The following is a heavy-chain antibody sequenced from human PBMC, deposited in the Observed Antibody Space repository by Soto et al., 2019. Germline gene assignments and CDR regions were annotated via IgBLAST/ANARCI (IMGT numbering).Heavy chain of an antibody. Sequence: VQLLESGGGLVQPGGSLRLSCAASGFTLSSSAVSWLRQAPGRGLEWVSTLSDTDDDTYYGDSVKGRFAISLDISKNTVFLQMNTLRADDSAFYYCATARRGTYGYEENCYFDLWGRGTLVTVSS. CDR3: ATARRGTYGYEENCYFDL. CDR2: LSDTDDDT. V-gene: IGHV3-23*01. J-gene: IGHJ2*01. CDR1: GFTLSSSA. D-gene: IGHD3-16*01.